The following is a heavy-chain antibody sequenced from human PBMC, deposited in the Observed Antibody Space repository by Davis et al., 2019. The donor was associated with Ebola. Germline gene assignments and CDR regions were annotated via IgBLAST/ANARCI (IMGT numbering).Heavy chain of an antibody. Sequence: ASVKVSCKASGYTFTGYYMHWVRQAPGQGLEWMGWINPNSGGTNYAQKFQGWVTMTRDTSISTAYMELSRLRSDDTAVYYCARDTGYYDFWSGYFGYAFDIWGQGTMVTVSS. J-gene: IGHJ3*02. CDR3: ARDTGYYDFWSGYFGYAFDI. V-gene: IGHV1-2*04. D-gene: IGHD3-3*01. CDR1: GYTFTGYY. CDR2: INPNSGGT.